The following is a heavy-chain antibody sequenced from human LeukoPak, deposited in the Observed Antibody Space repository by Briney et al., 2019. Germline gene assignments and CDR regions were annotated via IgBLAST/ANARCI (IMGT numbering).Heavy chain of an antibody. D-gene: IGHD6-13*01. V-gene: IGHV3-7*01. CDR1: GFTFSSYW. CDR2: INQDGKVK. J-gene: IGHJ4*02. Sequence: GGSLRLSCAASGFTFSSYWMSWVRQAPGKGLEWVANINQDGKVKYYVDSVKGRFTISRDNAKSSLYLQMDSLRVEDTAVYHCASAPSRGVAAAQDYWGQGTLVTASS. CDR3: ASAPSRGVAAAQDY.